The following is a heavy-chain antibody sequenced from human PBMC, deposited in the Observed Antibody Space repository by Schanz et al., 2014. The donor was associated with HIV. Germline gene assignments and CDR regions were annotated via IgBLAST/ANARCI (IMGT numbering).Heavy chain of an antibody. J-gene: IGHJ6*02. CDR3: AKDRNYYDSRYRGKGNYYYYYGMDV. Sequence: QVRLVESGGGVVQPGRSLRLSCAASGFTFDNYGMHWVRQAPGKGLEWVAVISYDGTNKYYADSEKGRFTISRDNSKNTLYLQMKSLRPEDRAVYYCAKDRNYYDSRYRGKGNYYYYYGMDVWGQGTAVTVSS. V-gene: IGHV3-30*18. D-gene: IGHD3-22*01. CDR2: ISYDGTNK. CDR1: GFTFDNYG.